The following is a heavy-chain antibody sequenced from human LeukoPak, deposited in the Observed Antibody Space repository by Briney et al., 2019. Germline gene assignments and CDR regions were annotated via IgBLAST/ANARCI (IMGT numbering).Heavy chain of an antibody. J-gene: IGHJ4*02. CDR3: ARGSYYGGMGDYFDY. CDR2: ISGSGGST. Sequence: GGSLRLSCAASGFTFSSYAMSWVRQAPGKGLEWVSAISGSGGSTYYADSVKGRFTISRDNSKNTLYLQMNCLRAEDTAVYYCARGSYYGGMGDYFDYWGQGTLVTVSS. V-gene: IGHV3-23*01. D-gene: IGHD1-26*01. CDR1: GFTFSSYA.